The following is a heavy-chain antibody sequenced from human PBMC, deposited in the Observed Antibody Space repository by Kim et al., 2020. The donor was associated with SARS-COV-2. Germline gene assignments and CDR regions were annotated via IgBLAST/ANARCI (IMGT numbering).Heavy chain of an antibody. CDR3: ARRNWWLAFDI. Sequence: SETLSLTCAVYGGSFSGYYWSWIRQPPGKGLEWIGEINHSGSTNYNPSLKSRVTISVDTSKNQFSLKLSSVTAADTAVYYCARRNWWLAFDIWGQGTMVT. D-gene: IGHD2-15*01. J-gene: IGHJ3*02. CDR1: GGSFSGYY. V-gene: IGHV4-34*01. CDR2: INHSGST.